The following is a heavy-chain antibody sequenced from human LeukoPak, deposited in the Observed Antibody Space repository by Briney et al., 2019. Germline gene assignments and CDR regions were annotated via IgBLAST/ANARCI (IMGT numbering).Heavy chain of an antibody. V-gene: IGHV4-34*01. CDR2: INHSGST. J-gene: IGHJ4*02. D-gene: IGHD5-12*01. Sequence: SETLSLTCAVYGGSFSGYYWSWIRQPPGKGLEWIGEINHSGSTNYNPSLKSRVTISVDTSKNQFSLKLSSVTAADTAVYYCARARGYSGYDYNTFDYWGQGTLVTVSS. CDR3: ARARGYSGYDYNTFDY. CDR1: GGSFSGYY.